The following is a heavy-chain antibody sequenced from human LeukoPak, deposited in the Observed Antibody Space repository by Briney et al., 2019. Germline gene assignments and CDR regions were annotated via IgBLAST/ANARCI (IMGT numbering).Heavy chain of an antibody. CDR2: INHSGSA. CDR3: ARVLITGTTDY. D-gene: IGHD1-7*01. J-gene: IGHJ4*02. CDR1: GGSFSGYY. V-gene: IGHV4-34*01. Sequence: SETLSLTCAVYGGSFSGYYWSWIRQPPGKGLEWIGEINHSGSANYNPSLKSRVTISVDTSKNQFSLKLSSVTAADTAVYYCARVLITGTTDYWGQGTLVTVSS.